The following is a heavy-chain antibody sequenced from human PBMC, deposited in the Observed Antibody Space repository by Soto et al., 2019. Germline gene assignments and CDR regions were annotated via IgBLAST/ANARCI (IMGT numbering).Heavy chain of an antibody. CDR1: GCSISSYY. CDR2: IYYSGST. Sequence: SETLSLTRPVSGCSISSYYWSWIRQPPGKGLEWIGYIYYSGSTNYNPSLKSRVTISVDTSKNQFSLKLSSVTAADTDVYYCARDFKNSDAFDIWGQETMVTVSS. CDR3: ARDFKNSDAFDI. J-gene: IGHJ3*02. V-gene: IGHV4-59*01.